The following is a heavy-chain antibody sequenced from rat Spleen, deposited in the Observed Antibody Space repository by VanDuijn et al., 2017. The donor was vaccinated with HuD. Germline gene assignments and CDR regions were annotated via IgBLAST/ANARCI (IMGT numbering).Heavy chain of an antibody. CDR3: ARFFDS. CDR2: VSNDGVNT. CDR1: GFTFSRYW. J-gene: IGHJ2*01. V-gene: IGHV5-58*01. Sequence: EVQLVETGGGLVQPGKSLKLSCVASGFTFSRYWMYWVRQAPGKGLEWVSSVSNDGVNTYYPDSVKGRFTISRENAKSTLYLQMDSLRSEDTATYYCARFFDSWGQGVMVTVSS.